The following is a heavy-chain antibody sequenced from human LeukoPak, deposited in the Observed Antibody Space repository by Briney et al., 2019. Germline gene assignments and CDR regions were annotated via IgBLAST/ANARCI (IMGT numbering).Heavy chain of an antibody. CDR1: GFTFSSYS. J-gene: IGHJ4*02. Sequence: GGSLRLSCAASGFTFSSYSMSWGRQAPGKGLEWGSSISSSSSYIYYADSVTGRFTISRDNAKNSLYLQMNSLRAEDTAVYYCASRGRGALDYYFDYWGQGTLVTVSS. D-gene: IGHD3-10*01. CDR2: ISSSSSYI. CDR3: ASRGRGALDYYFDY. V-gene: IGHV3-21*01.